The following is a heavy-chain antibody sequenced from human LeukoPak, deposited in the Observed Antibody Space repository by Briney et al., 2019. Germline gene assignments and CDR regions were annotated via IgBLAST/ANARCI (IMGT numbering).Heavy chain of an antibody. CDR1: GFTFSSYS. CDR2: ISSSSSTI. V-gene: IGHV3-48*01. D-gene: IGHD5-12*01. Sequence: PGGSLRLSCAASGFTFSSYSMNWVRQAPGKGLEWVSYISSSSSTIYYADSMKGRFAISRDNAKNSLYLQMNSLRAEDTAVYYCARDRGDGGYSGYEDFDYWGQGTLVTVSS. CDR3: ARDRGDGGYSGYEDFDY. J-gene: IGHJ4*02.